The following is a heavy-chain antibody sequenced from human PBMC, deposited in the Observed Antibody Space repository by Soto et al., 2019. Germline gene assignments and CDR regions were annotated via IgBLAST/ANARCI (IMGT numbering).Heavy chain of an antibody. D-gene: IGHD1-26*01. V-gene: IGHV1-69*01. CDR3: ARVVVGSRLSLDY. CDR1: GGTFSSYT. J-gene: IGHJ4*02. Sequence: QVQLVQSGAEVKKPGSSVTVSCKASGGTFSSYTISWVRQAPGQGLEWMAGISPIFGTPIYAQKFQDRVTITADDSTMTAYMEMNSLISKDTAVYYCARVVVGSRLSLDYWGQGTLVTISS. CDR2: ISPIFGTP.